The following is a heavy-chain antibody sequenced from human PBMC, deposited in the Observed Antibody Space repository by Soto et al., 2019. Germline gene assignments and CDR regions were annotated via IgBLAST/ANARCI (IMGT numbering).Heavy chain of an antibody. CDR3: ARDYYIRGVIAPGVNWFDP. V-gene: IGHV1-18*01. CDR2: ISAYNGNT. Sequence: ASVKVSCKASGYTFTSYGISWVRQAPGQGLEWMGWISAYNGNTNYAQKLQGRVTMTTDTSTSTAYMELRSLRSDDTAVYYCARDYYIRGVIAPGVNWFDPWGQGTLVTVSS. J-gene: IGHJ5*02. D-gene: IGHD3-10*02. CDR1: GYTFTSYG.